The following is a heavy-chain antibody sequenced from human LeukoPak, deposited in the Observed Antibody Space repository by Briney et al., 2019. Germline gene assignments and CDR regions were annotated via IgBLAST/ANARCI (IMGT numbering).Heavy chain of an antibody. D-gene: IGHD5-18*01. Sequence: GGSLRLSCAASGFTFSSYSMNWVRQAPGKGLEWVSSISSHSSYIYYADSVKGRFTISRDNAKNSLYLQMNSLRAEDTAVYYCARDRSRGLLDAFDIWGQGTMVTVSS. CDR2: ISSHSSYI. CDR3: ARDRSRGLLDAFDI. CDR1: GFTFSSYS. V-gene: IGHV3-21*01. J-gene: IGHJ3*02.